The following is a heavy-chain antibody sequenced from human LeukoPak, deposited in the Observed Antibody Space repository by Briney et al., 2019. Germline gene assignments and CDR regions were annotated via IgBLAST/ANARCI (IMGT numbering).Heavy chain of an antibody. CDR2: ISSNGGST. D-gene: IGHD5-18*01. Sequence: GGSLRLSCSASGFTFSSYAMHWVRQAPGKGLEYVSAISSNGGSTYYADSVKGRFTISRDNSKNTLYLQMSSLRAEGTAVYYCARDLNVDTAMLDYWGQGTLVTVSS. J-gene: IGHJ4*02. V-gene: IGHV3-64D*06. CDR3: ARDLNVDTAMLDY. CDR1: GFTFSSYA.